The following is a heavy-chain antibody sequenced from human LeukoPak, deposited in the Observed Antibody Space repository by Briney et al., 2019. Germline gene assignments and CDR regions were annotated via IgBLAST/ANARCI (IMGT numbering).Heavy chain of an antibody. D-gene: IGHD3-22*01. CDR1: GFTFSSYS. V-gene: IGHV3-21*04. CDR3: AKDSASDWVSSPYHYDSSGYYYDY. J-gene: IGHJ4*02. Sequence: GGSLRLSCAASGFTFSSYSMNWVRQAPGKGLEWVSSISSSSSYIYYADSVKGRFTISRDNAKNSLYLQMNSLRAEDTALYYCAKDSASDWVSSPYHYDSSGYYYDYWGQGTLVTVSS. CDR2: ISSSSSYI.